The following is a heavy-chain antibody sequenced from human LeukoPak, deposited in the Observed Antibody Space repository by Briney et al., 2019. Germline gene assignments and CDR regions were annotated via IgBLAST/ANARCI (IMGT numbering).Heavy chain of an antibody. CDR3: ARFFWHH. D-gene: IGHD3-3*01. CDR1: GFTFSSYA. V-gene: IGHV3-30-3*01. CDR2: ISYDGSNK. Sequence: GGSLRLSCAASGFTFSSYAMHWVRQAPGKGLEWVAVISYDGSNKYYADSVKGRFTISRDNSKNTLYLQMNSLRAEDTAVYYCARFFWHHWGQGTLVTVSS. J-gene: IGHJ4*02.